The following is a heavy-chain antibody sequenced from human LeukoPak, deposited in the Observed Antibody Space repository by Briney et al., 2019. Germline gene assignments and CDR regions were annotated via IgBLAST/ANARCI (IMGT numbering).Heavy chain of an antibody. Sequence: GASVKVSCKASGYTFSIYNMHWVRQAPGQGLEWMGIINPSGGSASDTQKFQGRVTMTRDTSISTAYMELSRLRSDDTAVYYCARDTQNAFDIWGQGTMVTVSS. J-gene: IGHJ3*02. CDR1: GYTFSIYN. CDR3: ARDTQNAFDI. CDR2: INPSGGSA. V-gene: IGHV1-46*01.